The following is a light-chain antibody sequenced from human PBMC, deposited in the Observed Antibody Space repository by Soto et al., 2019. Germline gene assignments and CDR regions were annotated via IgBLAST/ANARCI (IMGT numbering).Light chain of an antibody. CDR3: QQDNNWPPWT. Sequence: EIVMTQSPATLSVSPGERATLSCRASQSVSSNLAWYQQKPGQAPRLLIYGASTRATGNPARFSRSGSGTEFTLTSSSLQYEDFAVYYCQQDNNWPPWTFGQGTKVEIK. V-gene: IGKV3-15*01. CDR2: GAS. CDR1: QSVSSN. J-gene: IGKJ1*01.